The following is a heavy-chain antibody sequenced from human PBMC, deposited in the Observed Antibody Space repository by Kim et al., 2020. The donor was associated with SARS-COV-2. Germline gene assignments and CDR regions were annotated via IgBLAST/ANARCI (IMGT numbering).Heavy chain of an antibody. CDR3: ARVSGLLLDL. D-gene: IGHD3-10*01. J-gene: IGHJ4*02. Sequence: SETKYSPSVQDQVTISADKSINTAYLQWNSLKASDTAIYFCARVSGLLLDLWGQGTLVTVSS. V-gene: IGHV5-51*01. CDR2: SET.